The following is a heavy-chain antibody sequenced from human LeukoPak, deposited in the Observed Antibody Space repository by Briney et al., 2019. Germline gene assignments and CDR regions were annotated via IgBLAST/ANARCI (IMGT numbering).Heavy chain of an antibody. CDR1: GFNFDDSA. CDR2: ISWNSVTI. CDR3: ATRVTADSYEAFDI. V-gene: IGHV3-9*01. D-gene: IGHD6-13*01. J-gene: IGHJ3*02. Sequence: PDRSLRLSCAASGFNFDDSAMHWVRQAPGKGLEWVSGISWNSVTIAYADSVKGRFTISRDNGKNSLYLQMNSLRAEDTALYYCATRVTADSYEAFDIWGQGTMLTVSS.